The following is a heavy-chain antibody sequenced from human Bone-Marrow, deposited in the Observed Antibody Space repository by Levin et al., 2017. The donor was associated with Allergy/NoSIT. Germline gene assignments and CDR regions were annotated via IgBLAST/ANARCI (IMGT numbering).Heavy chain of an antibody. V-gene: IGHV5-51*01. CDR3: ARHERYSSGWYLEF. CDR2: IYPGDSNT. J-gene: IGHJ4*02. D-gene: IGHD6-19*01. Sequence: GGSLRLSCEVSGYTFNTYWIAWVRQMPGKGLEWMGIIYPGDSNTRYNPSFQGQATISADKSINTAYLQWDSLKASDTATYYCARHERYSSGWYLEFWGQGTLVTVAS. CDR1: GYTFNTYW.